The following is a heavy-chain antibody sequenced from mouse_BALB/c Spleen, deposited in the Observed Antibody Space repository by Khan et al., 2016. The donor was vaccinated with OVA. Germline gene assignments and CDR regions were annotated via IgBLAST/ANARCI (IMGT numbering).Heavy chain of an antibody. V-gene: IGHV1S136*01. CDR3: ARGNWQSYYFDY. Sequence: VQLQQSGPELVKPGASVKISCKPSGYIFTNYVLHWVKQKPGQGLEWIGYINPYNGGTKYNEKFKGKATLASDKSSITAYMELSSLTSEDSAVYYCARGNWQSYYFDYWGQGTTLTLSS. J-gene: IGHJ2*01. D-gene: IGHD4-1*01. CDR2: INPYNGGT. CDR1: GYIFTNYV.